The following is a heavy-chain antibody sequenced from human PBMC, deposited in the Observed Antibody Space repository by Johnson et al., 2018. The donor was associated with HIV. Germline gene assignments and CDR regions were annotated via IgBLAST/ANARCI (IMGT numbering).Heavy chain of an antibody. J-gene: IGHJ3*02. CDR1: GFSFSDYY. CDR3: ARRGLANAFDI. D-gene: IGHD3-10*01. Sequence: QVLLVESGGGLVKPGGSLRLSCTISGFSFSDYYMSWFRQAPGKGLEWLSYISVTGSVIYYADSVKGRFSISRDNAKSSVYLQMNSLRAEDTAVYYCARRGLANAFDIWGQGTMVTVSS. V-gene: IGHV3-11*04. CDR2: ISVTGSVI.